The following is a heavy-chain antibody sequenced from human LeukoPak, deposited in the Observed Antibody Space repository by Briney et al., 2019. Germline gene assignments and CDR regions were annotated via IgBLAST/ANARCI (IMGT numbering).Heavy chain of an antibody. Sequence: PSETLSLTCTVSGGSISSYYWSWIRQPPGKGLEWIGYIYYSGSTNYNPSLKSRVTISVDTSKNQFSLKLSSVTAADTAVYYCARERTYYDFWSGYYTGDAFDIWGQGTMVTVSS. CDR2: IYYSGST. V-gene: IGHV4-59*01. D-gene: IGHD3-3*01. J-gene: IGHJ3*02. CDR1: GGSISSYY. CDR3: ARERTYYDFWSGYYTGDAFDI.